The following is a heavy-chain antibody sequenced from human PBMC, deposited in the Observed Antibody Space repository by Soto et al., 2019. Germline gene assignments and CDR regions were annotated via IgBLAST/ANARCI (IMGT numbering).Heavy chain of an antibody. CDR1: GFTFSSYA. CDR2: ISYDGSNK. V-gene: IGHV3-30-3*01. J-gene: IGHJ4*02. Sequence: GGSLRLSCAASGFTFSSYAMHWVRQAPGKGLEWVAVISYDGSNKYYADSVKGRFTISRDNSKNTLYLQMNSLRAEDTAVYYCARAPGSSSHSRLYYFDYWGQGTLVTVSS. D-gene: IGHD6-13*01. CDR3: ARAPGSSSHSRLYYFDY.